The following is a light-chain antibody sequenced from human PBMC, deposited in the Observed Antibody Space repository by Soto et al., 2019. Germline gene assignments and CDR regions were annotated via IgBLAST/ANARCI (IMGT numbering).Light chain of an antibody. J-gene: IGKJ4*01. CDR2: AAS. V-gene: IGKV1-39*01. CDR3: RQSYSTPSAT. CDR1: QSISSY. Sequence: DIQMTQSPSSLSASVGDRVTITCRASQSISSYLNWYQQKPGKAPTLLIYAASSLQSGVPSRFSGSGSGTDFTLPISSLQAEDFATYYCRQSYSTPSATFGGGTKVEIK.